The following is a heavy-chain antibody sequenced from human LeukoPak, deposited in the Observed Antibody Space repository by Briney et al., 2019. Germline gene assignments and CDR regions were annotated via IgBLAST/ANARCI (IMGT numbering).Heavy chain of an antibody. CDR3: ASNEGNWNDVPLHFTFDI. V-gene: IGHV4-30-4*01. Sequence: SETLSLTCTVSGGSISSGDYYWSWIRQPPGKGLEWIGYIYYSGSTYYNPSLKSRVTISVDTSKNQFSLKLSSVTAADTAVYHCASNEGNWNDVPLHFTFDIWGQGTMVTVSS. CDR2: IYYSGST. D-gene: IGHD1-1*01. J-gene: IGHJ3*02. CDR1: GGSISSGDYY.